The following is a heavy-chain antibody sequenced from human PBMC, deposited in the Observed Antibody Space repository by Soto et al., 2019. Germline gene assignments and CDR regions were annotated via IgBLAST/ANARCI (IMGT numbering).Heavy chain of an antibody. V-gene: IGHV4-34*01. CDR1: GGSISNYY. D-gene: IGHD1-1*01. CDR2: INQSGTT. Sequence: QVQLQQWGAGLLKPSETLSLTCAVSGGSISNYYWSWIRQPPGKGLEWIGDINQSGTTNYNPSLKSRVTISVDSSKNQFSLKLSSVTAADTAVYYCARPLSTTGDFYWGQGTLVTVSS. J-gene: IGHJ4*02. CDR3: ARPLSTTGDFY.